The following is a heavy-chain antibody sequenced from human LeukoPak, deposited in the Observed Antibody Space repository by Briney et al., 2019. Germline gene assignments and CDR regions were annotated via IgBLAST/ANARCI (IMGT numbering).Heavy chain of an antibody. D-gene: IGHD6-19*01. CDR2: INHSGST. CDR3: ARDSAVAGVD. CDR1: GGSFSCYY. Sequence: SETLSLTCAVYGGSFSCYYWSWIRQPPGKGLEWIGEINHSGSTNYNPSLKSRVTISVDTSKNQFSLKLSSVTAADTAVYYCARDSAVAGVDWGQGTLVTVS. V-gene: IGHV4-34*01. J-gene: IGHJ4*02.